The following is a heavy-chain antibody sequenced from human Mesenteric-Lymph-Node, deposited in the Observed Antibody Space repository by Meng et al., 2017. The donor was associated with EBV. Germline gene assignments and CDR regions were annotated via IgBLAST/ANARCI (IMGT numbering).Heavy chain of an antibody. D-gene: IGHD1-26*01. V-gene: IGHV7-4-1*01. CDR2: INTNTGNP. CDR3: AKEGYRGSLPNWFDP. CDR1: GYTFTGYA. Sequence: QVLLVQSGFGLKKLGASVKVSCKASGYTFTGYAMNWVRQAPGQGLEWMGWINTNTGNPTYAQGFTGRFVFSFDTSVSTAYLQISGLKAEDTAVYYCAKEGYRGSLPNWFDPWGQGTLVTVSS. J-gene: IGHJ5*02.